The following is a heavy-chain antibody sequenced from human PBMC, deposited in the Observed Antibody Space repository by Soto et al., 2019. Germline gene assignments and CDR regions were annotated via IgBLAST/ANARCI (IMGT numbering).Heavy chain of an antibody. CDR3: AAHYGDYIYWAY. CDR2: IYYSGST. V-gene: IGHV4-31*03. D-gene: IGHD4-17*01. Sequence: SQTLSFTCTVSGGSISSGGYYWSWIRQHPGKGLEWIGYIYYSGSTYYNPSLKSRVTISVDTSKNQFSLKLSSVTAADTAVYYCAAHYGDYIYWAYWGQGTLVTVSS. CDR1: GGSISSGGYY. J-gene: IGHJ4*02.